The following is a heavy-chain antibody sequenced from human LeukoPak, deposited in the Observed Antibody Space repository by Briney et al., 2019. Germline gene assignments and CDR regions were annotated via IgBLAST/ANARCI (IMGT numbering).Heavy chain of an antibody. CDR1: GGSFSGYY. J-gene: IGHJ5*02. CDR2: INHSGGT. D-gene: IGHD3-9*01. Sequence: SETLSLTCAVYGGSFSGYYWSWIRQPPGKGLEWIGEINHSGGTNYNPSLKSRVTISVDTSKNQFSLKLSSVTAADTAVYYCARAQYYDILTGYYSYNWFDPWGQGTLVTVSS. CDR3: ARAQYYDILTGYYSYNWFDP. V-gene: IGHV4-34*01.